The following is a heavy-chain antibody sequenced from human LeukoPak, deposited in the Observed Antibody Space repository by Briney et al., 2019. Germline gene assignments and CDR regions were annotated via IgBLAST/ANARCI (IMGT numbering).Heavy chain of an antibody. J-gene: IGHJ4*02. CDR2: ITAYGDGT. V-gene: IGHV3-23*01. D-gene: IGHD3-22*01. CDR1: GFTFSSHA. Sequence: GSLRLSCAASGFTFSSHAMSWVRQAPGRGLESVSSITAYGDGTHYADSVKGRFTISGDNSKNTLYLQMSSLSAEDTAVYFCAYLDSSGYYYGRLRYWGQGTPVTVSS. CDR3: AYLDSSGYYYGRLRY.